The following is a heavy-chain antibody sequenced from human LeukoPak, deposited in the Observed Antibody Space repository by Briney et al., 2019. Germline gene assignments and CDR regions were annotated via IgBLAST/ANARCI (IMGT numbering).Heavy chain of an antibody. D-gene: IGHD3-22*01. J-gene: IGHJ4*02. Sequence: GGSLRLSCAASGFTFSSYAMSWVRQAPGKGLEWVSAISNSGDSTYYADSVKGRFTMSRDNSKNTLYLQMNSLRAEDTAVYYCAKRGLRGYYYDSSGYYSFDYWGQGTLVTVSS. V-gene: IGHV3-23*01. CDR3: AKRGLRGYYYDSSGYYSFDY. CDR1: GFTFSSYA. CDR2: ISNSGDST.